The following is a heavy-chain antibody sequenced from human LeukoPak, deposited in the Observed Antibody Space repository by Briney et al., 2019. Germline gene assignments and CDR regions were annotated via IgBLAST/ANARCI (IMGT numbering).Heavy chain of an antibody. CDR3: ARGGLDWSGYLNNMGV. CDR1: GFTFSSYE. J-gene: IGHJ6*02. D-gene: IGHD3-3*01. Sequence: GGSLRLSCAASGFTFSSYEIIWVRQAPGKGLEWVSYISSSGDTIYYADSVKGRLTISRDNAKNSLYLQMNSLRAEDTAVYYCARGGLDWSGYLNNMGVWGQGNKVNV. V-gene: IGHV3-48*03. CDR2: ISSSGDTI.